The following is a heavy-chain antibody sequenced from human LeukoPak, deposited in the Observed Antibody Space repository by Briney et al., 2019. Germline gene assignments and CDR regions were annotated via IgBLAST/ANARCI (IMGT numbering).Heavy chain of an antibody. CDR2: IYYSGST. J-gene: IGHJ6*02. Sequence: PSETLSLTCTVSGGSISSRDYYWSWIRQPPGKGLEWIGYIYYSGSTYYNPSLKSRVTISVDTSKNQFSLKLSSVTAADTAVYYCARVFDYGSGSYYYYGMDVWGQGTTVTVSS. CDR3: ARVFDYGSGSYYYYGMDV. CDR1: GGSISSRDYY. D-gene: IGHD3-10*01. V-gene: IGHV4-30-4*01.